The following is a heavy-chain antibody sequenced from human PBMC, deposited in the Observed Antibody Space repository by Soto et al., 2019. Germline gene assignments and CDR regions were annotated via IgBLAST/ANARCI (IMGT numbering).Heavy chain of an antibody. CDR3: AREAPMDV. CDR1: GFTVSSKY. CDR2: NWSAGLI. Sequence: DVQLVETGGELIQPGGSLRLSCAASGFTVSSKYMSWVRQAPGKGLEWVSVNWSAGLIYYADSVRGRFTISRDISKNILYLEMTSLRADDTAVYYCAREAPMDVWGRGTTVTVSS. V-gene: IGHV3-53*02. J-gene: IGHJ6*02.